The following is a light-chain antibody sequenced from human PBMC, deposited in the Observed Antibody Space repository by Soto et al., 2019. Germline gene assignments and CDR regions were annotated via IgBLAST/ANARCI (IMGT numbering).Light chain of an antibody. CDR1: QSVSSY. Sequence: EIVLTQSPATLSLSPGERATLVCRASQSVSSYFAWYQQKPGQAPNLLIYDASNRATGIPARFSGSGSGTDFTLTISSLEPEDFAVYYCQQRSNWPLTFGGGTKVDIK. CDR2: DAS. J-gene: IGKJ4*01. CDR3: QQRSNWPLT. V-gene: IGKV3-11*01.